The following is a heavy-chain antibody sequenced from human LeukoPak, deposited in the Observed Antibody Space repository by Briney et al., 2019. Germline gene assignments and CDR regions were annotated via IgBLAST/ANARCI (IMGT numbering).Heavy chain of an antibody. D-gene: IGHD3-22*01. CDR1: GFTFSSYA. V-gene: IGHV3-30*01. Sequence: GGSLRLSCAASGFTFSSYAMHWVRQAPGKGLEWVAVISYDGSNKYYADSVKGRFTISRDNSKNTLYLQMNSLRAEDTAVYHCARDKSHSGYSGNDAFDIWGQGTMVTVSS. CDR2: ISYDGSNK. J-gene: IGHJ3*02. CDR3: ARDKSHSGYSGNDAFDI.